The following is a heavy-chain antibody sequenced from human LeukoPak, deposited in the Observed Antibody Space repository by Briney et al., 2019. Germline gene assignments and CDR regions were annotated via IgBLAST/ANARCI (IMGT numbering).Heavy chain of an antibody. CDR1: GGTFSSYA. Sequence: ASVKVSCKASGGTFSSYAISWVRQAPGQGLEWMGGIIPIFGTANYAQKFQGRVTITADESTSTAYMELSSLRSEDTAVYYCARGDYYGSGSYYRNWGQGTLVTVSS. D-gene: IGHD3-10*01. V-gene: IGHV1-69*13. CDR2: IIPIFGTA. CDR3: ARGDYYGSGSYYRN. J-gene: IGHJ4*02.